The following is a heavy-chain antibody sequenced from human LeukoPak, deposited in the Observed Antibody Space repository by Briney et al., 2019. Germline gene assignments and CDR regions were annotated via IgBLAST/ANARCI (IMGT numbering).Heavy chain of an antibody. CDR3: ARALEIDSITYYYRYFQH. J-gene: IGHJ1*01. CDR1: GFTFSSYN. D-gene: IGHD3-22*01. Sequence: GRSLRLSCVASGFTFSSYNMHWVRQSPGKGLEWVAVIAYDGGIKYYADSVKGRFTISKDDSKNTLYLQMNSLRPEDTAVYYCARALEIDSITYYYRYFQHWGQGTQVTVSS. V-gene: IGHV3-30-3*01. CDR2: IAYDGGIK.